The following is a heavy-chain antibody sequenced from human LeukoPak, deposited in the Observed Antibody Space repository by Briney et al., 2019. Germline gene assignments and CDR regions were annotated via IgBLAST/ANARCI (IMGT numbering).Heavy chain of an antibody. CDR1: GYTFTGYY. CDR2: INPNSGGT. D-gene: IGHD6-19*01. Sequence: GASVKVSCRASGYTFTGYYMHWVRQAPGQGLEWVGWINPNSGGTNYAQKFQGRVTMTRDTSISTAYMELSRLRSDDTAVYYCAREKVAVAGFDYWGQGTLVTVSS. J-gene: IGHJ4*02. V-gene: IGHV1-2*02. CDR3: AREKVAVAGFDY.